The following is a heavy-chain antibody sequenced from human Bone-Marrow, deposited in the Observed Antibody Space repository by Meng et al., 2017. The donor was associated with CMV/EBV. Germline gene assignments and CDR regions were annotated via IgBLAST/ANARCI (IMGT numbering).Heavy chain of an antibody. V-gene: IGHV1-18*01. J-gene: IGHJ4*02. CDR3: ARALKYCSSTSCRQPLGY. CDR1: GGTFSSYA. CDR2: ISAHNGNT. Sequence: ASVKVSCKASGGTFSSYAITWVRQAPGQGLEWMGWISAHNGNTNYAQKLQGRVTMTTDTSTSTAYMELRSLRSDDTAVYYCARALKYCSSTSCRQPLGYWGQGTLVTVSS. D-gene: IGHD2-2*01.